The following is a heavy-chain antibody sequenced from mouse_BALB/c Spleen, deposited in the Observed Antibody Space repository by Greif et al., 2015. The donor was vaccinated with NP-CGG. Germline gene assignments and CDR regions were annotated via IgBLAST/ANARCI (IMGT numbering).Heavy chain of an antibody. V-gene: IGHV1-82*01. J-gene: IGHJ3*01. CDR2: IYPGDGDT. Sequence: VQLQESGPELVKPGASVKISCKASGYAFSSSWMNWVKQRPGQGLEWIGRIYPGDGDTNYNGKFKGKATLTADKSSSTAYMQLSSLTSVDSAVYFCARGGSSSASWFAYWGQGTLVTVSA. CDR3: ARGGSSSASWFAY. CDR1: GYAFSSSW. D-gene: IGHD1-1*01.